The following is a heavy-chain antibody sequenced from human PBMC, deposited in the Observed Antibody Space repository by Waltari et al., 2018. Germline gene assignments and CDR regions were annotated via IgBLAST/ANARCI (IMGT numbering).Heavy chain of an antibody. J-gene: IGHJ3*02. D-gene: IGHD3-9*01. CDR2: ISDDGTKS. Sequence: QGQLVESGGGVVQPGGSLRLSCSASGFTFSTHAFHWVRQAPGKGLGWVEVISDDGTKSSFADSVKGRFTLSRDNSKNTLYLQMKTLRPEDTAMYYCARDVVFRYFDWSAFDIWGQGTMVTVSS. CDR1: GFTFSTHA. V-gene: IGHV3-30*01. CDR3: ARDVVFRYFDWSAFDI.